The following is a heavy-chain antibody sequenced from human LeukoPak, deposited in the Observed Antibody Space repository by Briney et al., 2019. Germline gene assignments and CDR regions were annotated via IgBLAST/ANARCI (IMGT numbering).Heavy chain of an antibody. CDR1: GFTFSSYG. CDR2: IWYEGTNK. J-gene: IGHJ4*02. V-gene: IGHV3-33*01. CDR3: ARDHMASVLRYFDWSDLGY. D-gene: IGHD3-9*01. Sequence: GSSLRLSCAASGFTFSSYGMHWVRQAPGKGLEWVAVIWYEGTNKYYADSVKGRFTISRDNSKNTLYLQMNSLRAEDTAVYYCARDHMASVLRYFDWSDLGYWGQGTLVTVSS.